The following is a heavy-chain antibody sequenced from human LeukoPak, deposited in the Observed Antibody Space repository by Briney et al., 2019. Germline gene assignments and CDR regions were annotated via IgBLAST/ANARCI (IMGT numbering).Heavy chain of an antibody. CDR2: IKTDGSST. J-gene: IGHJ4*02. Sequence: GGSLRLSCAVSGFTFSSYWMHWVRQVPGKGLMWVSRIKTDGSSTSYADSVKGRFTISRDNAKNTLYLQMNSLRVEDTAVYYCARDFMYSITCAGCWGQGTLVTVSS. D-gene: IGHD6-13*01. V-gene: IGHV3-74*01. CDR3: ARDFMYSITCAGC. CDR1: GFTFSSYW.